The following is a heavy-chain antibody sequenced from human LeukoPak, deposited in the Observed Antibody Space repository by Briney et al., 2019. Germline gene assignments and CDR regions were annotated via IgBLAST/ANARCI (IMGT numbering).Heavy chain of an antibody. CDR1: GGTFSSYA. CDR2: IIPVFGTI. J-gene: IGHJ4*02. CDR3: AKVGAVSSSGTSFDY. D-gene: IGHD6-6*01. V-gene: IGHV1-69*05. Sequence: SVKVSCKASGGTFSSYAISWVRQAPGQGLEWMGRIIPVFGTIKYAQKFQGRVTITTDESTRTAYMELSSLRSDDTAVYYCAKVGAVSSSGTSFDYWGQGTLVTVSS.